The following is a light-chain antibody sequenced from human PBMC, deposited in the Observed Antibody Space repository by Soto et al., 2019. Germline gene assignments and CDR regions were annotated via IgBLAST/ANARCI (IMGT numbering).Light chain of an antibody. J-gene: IGKJ2*01. CDR3: HQYDTSPGT. CDR2: GAS. CDR1: QSISSSH. V-gene: IGKV3-20*01. Sequence: EIVLTQSPGTLSLSPGERATLSCRASQSISSSHLAWYQQKPGQAPRLLMYGASSRATGIPDRFSGSGSGTDFFFAISRLETEDFAVYFCHQYDTSPGTFGQGTKVDFK.